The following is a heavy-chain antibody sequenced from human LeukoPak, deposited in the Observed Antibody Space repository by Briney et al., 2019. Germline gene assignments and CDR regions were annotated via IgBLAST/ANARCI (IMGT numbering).Heavy chain of an antibody. CDR2: INQDGSAK. Sequence: GGSLRLSCPDSGFLFSNSWMAWVRQAPGRGLEWLANINQDGSAKTCVDSVKGRFTISRDNAKNSLYLQVNSLRAEDTAMYYCARDSGYNAFDYWGQGTLVTVSS. CDR3: ARDSGYNAFDY. V-gene: IGHV3-7*05. J-gene: IGHJ4*02. CDR1: GFLFSNSW. D-gene: IGHD5-12*01.